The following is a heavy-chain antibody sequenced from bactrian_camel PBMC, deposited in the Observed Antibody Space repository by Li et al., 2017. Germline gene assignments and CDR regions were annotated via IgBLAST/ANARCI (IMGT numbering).Heavy chain of an antibody. J-gene: IGHJ4*01. D-gene: IGHD2*01. V-gene: IGHV3S40*01. Sequence: DVQLVESGGGNAQPGGSLRLSCVASGYRFSSGEMSWARQVPGTEFEWVSGIYAGHGLTAYAEFVRGRFTISRDDAKNTLDLQMNSLKLEDTAVYYCTAGCRSGVVVAWYWTGDVGIWGEGTRVT. CDR1: GYRFSSGE. CDR2: IYAGHGLT. CDR3: TAGCRSGVVVAWYWTGDVGI.